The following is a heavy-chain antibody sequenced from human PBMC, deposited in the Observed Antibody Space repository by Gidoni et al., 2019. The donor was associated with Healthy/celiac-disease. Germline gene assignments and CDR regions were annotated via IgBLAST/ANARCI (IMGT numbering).Heavy chain of an antibody. CDR1: GFPFSSYS. Sequence: EVQLVESGGGLVKPGGSLRLSCAASGFPFSSYSMTWVRQAPGKGLEWVSSISSSSSYIYYADSVKGRFTISRDNAKNSLYLQMNSLRAEDTAVYYCARDHTDIVVVVAATPSWFDPWGQGTLVTVSS. V-gene: IGHV3-21*01. CDR3: ARDHTDIVVVVAATPSWFDP. D-gene: IGHD2-15*01. J-gene: IGHJ5*02. CDR2: ISSSSSYI.